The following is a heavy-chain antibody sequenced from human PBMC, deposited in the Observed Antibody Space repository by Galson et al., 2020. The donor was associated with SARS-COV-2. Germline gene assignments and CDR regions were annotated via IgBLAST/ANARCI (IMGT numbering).Heavy chain of an antibody. CDR3: AKGISGLFQERYYDS. CDR2: ISDIGGNT. D-gene: IGHD6-19*01. Sequence: GGSLRLSCAASGFAFSNHGMSWVRQARGKGLEWVSAISDIGGNTYYANSVKGRLTISRDNSNNLLFLQVDNVRADDSAVYYCAKGISGLFQERYYDSWGQGTLVTVSS. V-gene: IGHV3-23*01. CDR1: GFAFSNHG. J-gene: IGHJ4*02.